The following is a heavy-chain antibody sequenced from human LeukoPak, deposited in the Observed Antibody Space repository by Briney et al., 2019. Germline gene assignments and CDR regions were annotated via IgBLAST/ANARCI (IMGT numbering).Heavy chain of an antibody. CDR2: IYYTGST. D-gene: IGHD1-1*01. CDR3: ARWMGTWNAFDI. Sequence: SETLSLTCTVSGDSITNFYWNWIRQPPGKGLEWIGYIYYTGSTTFNPSLKSRVTMSVDTSKNQFSLKLSSVTAADTAVHFCARWMGTWNAFDIWGQGTVVTVSS. CDR1: GDSITNFY. V-gene: IGHV4-59*01. J-gene: IGHJ3*02.